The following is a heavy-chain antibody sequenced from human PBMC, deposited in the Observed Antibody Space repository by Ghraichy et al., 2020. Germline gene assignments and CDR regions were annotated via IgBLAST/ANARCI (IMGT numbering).Heavy chain of an antibody. V-gene: IGHV3-21*01. CDR3: ARDPGYCSGGRCYLEQFDC. J-gene: IGHJ4*02. CDR2: IDSSSSYI. D-gene: IGHD2-15*01. CDR1: GFTFISYR. Sequence: GESLNISCAASGFTFISYRINWVRQAPGKGLEWVSFIDSSSSYIDYADSVKGRFTISRDNAKNSLYLQMNSLRAEDTAVYYCARDPGYCSGGRCYLEQFDCWGQGTLVTVSS.